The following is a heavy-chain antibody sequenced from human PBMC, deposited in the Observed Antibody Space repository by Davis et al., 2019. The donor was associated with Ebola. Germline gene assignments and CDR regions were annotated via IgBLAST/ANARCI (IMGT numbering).Heavy chain of an antibody. CDR1: GFTVRSTY. V-gene: IGHV3-48*02. CDR3: ARAVAGIFWFDP. CDR2: ISSSSSTI. J-gene: IGHJ5*02. D-gene: IGHD6-19*01. Sequence: GESLKISCAASGFTVRSTYMNWVRQAPGKGLEWVSYISSSSSTIYYADSVKGRFTISRGNAKNSLYLQMNSLRDEDTAVYYCARAVAGIFWFDPWGQGTLVTVSS.